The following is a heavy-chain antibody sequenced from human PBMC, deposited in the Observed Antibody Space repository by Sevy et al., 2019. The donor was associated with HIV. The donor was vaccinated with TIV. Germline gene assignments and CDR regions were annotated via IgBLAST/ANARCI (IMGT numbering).Heavy chain of an antibody. Sequence: GGSLRLSCAASGFTVSSNYMSWVRQAPGKGLEWVSVIYSGGSTYYADSVKGRFTISRDNSKNTLYLQMNSLRAEDTAVYYCARGGYYDSSGYYIPAESPSAFDIWGQGTMVTVS. J-gene: IGHJ3*02. V-gene: IGHV3-53*01. D-gene: IGHD3-22*01. CDR2: IYSGGST. CDR3: ARGGYYDSSGYYIPAESPSAFDI. CDR1: GFTVSSNY.